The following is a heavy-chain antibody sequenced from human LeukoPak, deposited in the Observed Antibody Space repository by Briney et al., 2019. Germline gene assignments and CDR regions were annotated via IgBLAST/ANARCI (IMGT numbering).Heavy chain of an antibody. J-gene: IGHJ4*02. CDR2: INHSGST. D-gene: IGHD6-6*01. CDR1: GGSFSGYY. V-gene: IGHV4-34*01. Sequence: SETLSLTCAVYGGSFSGYYWSWIRQPPGKGLEWIGEINHSGSTNYNPSLKGRVTISVDTSKNQFSLKLSSVTAADTAVYYCARGRAARFPRFDYWGQGTLVTVSS. CDR3: ARGRAARFPRFDY.